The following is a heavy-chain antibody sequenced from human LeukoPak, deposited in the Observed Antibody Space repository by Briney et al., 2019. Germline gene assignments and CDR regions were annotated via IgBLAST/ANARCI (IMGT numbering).Heavy chain of an antibody. CDR3: ANSGSYLGGNDAFDI. Sequence: GGSLRLSCAASGFTFSSYAMSWVRPAPGKWLEWFSAISGSGGSTYYADSVKGRFTISRDNSKNTLYLQMNSLRAEDTAVYYCANSGSYLGGNDAFDIWGQGTMVTVSS. CDR2: ISGSGGST. J-gene: IGHJ3*02. V-gene: IGHV3-23*01. D-gene: IGHD1-26*01. CDR1: GFTFSSYA.